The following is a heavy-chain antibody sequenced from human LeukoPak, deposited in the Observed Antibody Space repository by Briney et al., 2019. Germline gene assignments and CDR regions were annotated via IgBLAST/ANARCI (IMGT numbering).Heavy chain of an antibody. CDR1: GFTFSSYS. D-gene: IGHD3-10*01. Sequence: GGSLRLSCAASGFTFSSYSMNWVRQAPGKGLEWVSSISSSSSYIYYADSVKGRFTISRDNAKNSLYLQMNSLRAEDTAVYYCARDGRGESIEYYFDYWGQGTLVTVSS. CDR2: ISSSSSYI. J-gene: IGHJ4*02. CDR3: ARDGRGESIEYYFDY. V-gene: IGHV3-21*01.